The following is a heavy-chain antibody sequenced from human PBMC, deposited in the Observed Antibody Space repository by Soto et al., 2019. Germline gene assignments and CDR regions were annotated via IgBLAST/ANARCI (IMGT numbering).Heavy chain of an antibody. CDR1: GFTFSNYA. CDR3: AKDAIKWNPPPDYYGSDGMDV. V-gene: IGHV3-23*01. J-gene: IGHJ6*02. CDR2: ITGSGDST. D-gene: IGHD3-10*01. Sequence: TGGSLRLSCAASGFTFSNYAIRWVRQAPGKGLEWVSSITGSGDSTYYADSVKGRFTISRDNSKNTLYLQMNSLRAEDTAVYYCAKDAIKWNPPPDYYGSDGMDVWGQGTTVTVSS.